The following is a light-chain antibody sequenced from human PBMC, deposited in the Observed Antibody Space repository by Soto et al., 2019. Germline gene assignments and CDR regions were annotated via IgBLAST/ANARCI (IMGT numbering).Light chain of an antibody. CDR3: QQYGSSPRT. J-gene: IGKJ1*01. Sequence: EIVLTQSPGTLSLSPGERATLSCRASQSVSSSYLAWYQQKPGQAPRLLILGASSRATGIPDRFSGSGSGTDFTLTISRLEPEDFAVYYCQQYGSSPRTFGQGTKV. CDR2: GAS. V-gene: IGKV3-20*01. CDR1: QSVSSSY.